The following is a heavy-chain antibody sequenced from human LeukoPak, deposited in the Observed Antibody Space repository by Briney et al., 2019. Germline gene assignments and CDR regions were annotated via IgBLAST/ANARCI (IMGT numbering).Heavy chain of an antibody. D-gene: IGHD6-19*01. CDR3: AREIRGRLGDNWFDP. V-gene: IGHV1-46*01. J-gene: IGHJ5*02. CDR2: INPSGGST. CDR1: GYTFTSYY. Sequence: ASVKVSCKASGYTFTSYYMHWVRQAPGQGLEWMGIINPSGGSTSYAQKFQGRVTMTRDMSTSTVYMELSSLRSEDTAVYYCAREIRGRLGDNWFDPWGQGTLVTVSS.